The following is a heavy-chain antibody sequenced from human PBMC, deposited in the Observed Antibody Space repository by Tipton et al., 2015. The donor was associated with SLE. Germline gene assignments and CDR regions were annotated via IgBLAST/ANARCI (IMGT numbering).Heavy chain of an antibody. J-gene: IGHJ4*02. V-gene: IGHV3-23*01. CDR1: GFTFSSYA. CDR2: ISGSGGST. D-gene: IGHD2-15*01. CDR3: AKDAGYCSGGSCYLPFDY. Sequence: SLRLSCAASGFTFSSYAMSWVRQAPGKGLEWVSAISGSGGSTYYADSVKGRFTISRDNSKNTLYLQMNSLRAEDTAVYYCAKDAGYCSGGSCYLPFDYWGQGTLVTV.